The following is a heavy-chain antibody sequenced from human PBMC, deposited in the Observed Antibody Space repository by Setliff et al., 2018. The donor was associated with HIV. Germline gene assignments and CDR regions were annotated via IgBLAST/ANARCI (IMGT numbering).Heavy chain of an antibody. V-gene: IGHV3-7*03. D-gene: IGHD2-21*01. CDR1: GFVFSDFW. CDR2: IDDDGTEK. CDR3: ASQFCGGDCYDGSH. Sequence: PGGSLRLSCAASGFVFSDFWMSWARQAPGKGLEWVANIDDDGTEKHYLDSVKGRFTISRDNAKNSLYLQMNSLRDEDTAVYYCASQFCGGDCYDGSHWGQGTLVTVSS. J-gene: IGHJ4*02.